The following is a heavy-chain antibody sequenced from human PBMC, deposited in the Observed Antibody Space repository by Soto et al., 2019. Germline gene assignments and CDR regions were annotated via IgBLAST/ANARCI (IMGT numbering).Heavy chain of an antibody. CDR1: GGTFSSNG. V-gene: IGHV1-69*01. CDR3: ARARYCSNGICLMPRDYYGMDV. CDR2: VIAVHGAA. J-gene: IGHJ6*02. D-gene: IGHD2-8*01. Sequence: QVQLVQSGAEVKKPGSSVKVSCKASGGTFSSNGVIWVRQAPGQGLEWMGGVIAVHGAASYAQRFEGRVTMTADESTSTAYMELSSLRSEDTAVYYCARARYCSNGICLMPRDYYGMDVWGQGTTVTVSS.